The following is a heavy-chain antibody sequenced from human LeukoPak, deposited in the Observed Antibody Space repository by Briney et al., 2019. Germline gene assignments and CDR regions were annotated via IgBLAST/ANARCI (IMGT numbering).Heavy chain of an antibody. V-gene: IGHV3-74*01. Sequence: PGGSLRLSCAASGFTFSSYWMHWVRQAPGKGLVWVSRINSDGSSTSYADSVKGRVTISRDNAKNTLYLQMNSLRAEDTAVYYCAREKGLRYYDRKAFDIWGQGTMVTVSS. J-gene: IGHJ3*02. CDR2: INSDGSST. CDR1: GFTFSSYW. CDR3: AREKGLRYYDRKAFDI. D-gene: IGHD3-22*01.